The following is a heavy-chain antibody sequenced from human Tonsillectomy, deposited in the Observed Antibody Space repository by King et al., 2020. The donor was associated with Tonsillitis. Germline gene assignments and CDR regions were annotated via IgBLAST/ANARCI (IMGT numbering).Heavy chain of an antibody. CDR3: AGYYYDSSGYPNDAFHF. CDR2: VIAIYGTT. V-gene: IGHV1-69*01. CDR1: GDIFTNYA. D-gene: IGHD3-22*01. Sequence: QVQLVESGAEVKKPGSSVKVSCKTSGDIFTNYAITWVRQAPGQGLEWMGEVIAIYGTTNYAQKFQDRVTITADESTSTAYMELSSLRSEDTAVYYCAGYYYDSSGYPNDAFHFWGQGTMVTVSS. J-gene: IGHJ3*01.